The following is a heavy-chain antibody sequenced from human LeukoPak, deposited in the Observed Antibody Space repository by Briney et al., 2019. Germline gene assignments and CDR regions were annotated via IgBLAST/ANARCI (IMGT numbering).Heavy chain of an antibody. Sequence: GGSLRLSCAASGFTFSDYYMSWIRQAPGKGLEWVSYNSPSGTSIYSADSVKGRFTISRDNAKNSLYLQMNGLRAGDTAVYYCARAGIVGAATESPFDNWGQGTLVTVSS. CDR1: GFTFSDYY. V-gene: IGHV3-11*01. D-gene: IGHD1-26*01. CDR2: NSPSGTSI. J-gene: IGHJ4*02. CDR3: ARAGIVGAATESPFDN.